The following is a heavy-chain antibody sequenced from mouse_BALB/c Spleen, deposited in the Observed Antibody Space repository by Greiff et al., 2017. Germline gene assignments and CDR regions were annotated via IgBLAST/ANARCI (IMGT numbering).Heavy chain of an antibody. CDR2: IDPGDGDT. CDR1: GYAFRSYC. D-gene: IGHD1-1*01. J-gene: IGHJ4*01. V-gene: IGHV1-80*01. CDR3: ARRSSYDAMDY. Sequence: QVQLQPSGAELVLPGSSVTLSCKASGYAFRSYCLTWVMQRPGLRLEWIGQIDPGDGDTNYNGKFKGKATLTADKSSSTAYMQHSSLTSEDSAVYRCARRSSYDAMDYWGQGSSVTVCS.